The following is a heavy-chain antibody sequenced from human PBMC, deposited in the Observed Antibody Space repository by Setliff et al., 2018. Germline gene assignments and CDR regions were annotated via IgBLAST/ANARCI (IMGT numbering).Heavy chain of an antibody. Sequence: ASVKVSCKASGGTFSNYGVSWVRQAPGQGLEWMGWINTNTGNPTYAQDSTGRFVFSLDTSVSTAYLQISSLKAEDTAVYYCARDLGYCSTTSCHGDWFDPWGQGTLVTVSS. CDR3: ARDLGYCSTTSCHGDWFDP. V-gene: IGHV7-4-1*02. D-gene: IGHD2-2*01. CDR2: INTNTGNP. CDR1: GGTFSNYG. J-gene: IGHJ5*02.